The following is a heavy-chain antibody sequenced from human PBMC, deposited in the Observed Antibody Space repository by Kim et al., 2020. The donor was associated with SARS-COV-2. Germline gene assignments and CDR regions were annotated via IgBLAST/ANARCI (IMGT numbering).Heavy chain of an antibody. Sequence: GGSLRLSCAASGFTFNNYAMSWVRQAPGKGLEWVSGIRGSASGTTYADSVKGRFSISRDNSKNTLYLQMHSLRAEDTAAYYCAQVTSGSSGWFEDFLHWGQGTLVTVSS. J-gene: IGHJ1*01. CDR2: IRGSASGT. V-gene: IGHV3-23*01. D-gene: IGHD6-19*01. CDR3: AQVTSGSSGWFEDFLH. CDR1: GFTFNNYA.